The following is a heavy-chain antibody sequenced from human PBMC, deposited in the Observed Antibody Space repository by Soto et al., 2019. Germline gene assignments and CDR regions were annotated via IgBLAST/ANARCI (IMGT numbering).Heavy chain of an antibody. D-gene: IGHD6-19*01. CDR1: GGSISSYY. Sequence: PSETLSLTCTVSGGSISSYYWSWIRQPPGKGLEWIGYIYYSGSTNYNPSLKSRVTMSVDTSKNQFSLKLSSVTAADTAVYYCARDLYSSAWSNRFDPWGQGILVTVS. J-gene: IGHJ5*02. CDR2: IYYSGST. CDR3: ARDLYSSAWSNRFDP. V-gene: IGHV4-59*01.